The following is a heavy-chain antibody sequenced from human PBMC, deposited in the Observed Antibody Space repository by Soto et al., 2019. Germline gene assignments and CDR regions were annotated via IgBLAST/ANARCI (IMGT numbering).Heavy chain of an antibody. D-gene: IGHD2-2*01. CDR1: ESTFSSYD. CDR3: ARDVVVVPDESYYYFYYMDV. CDR2: ISSSSNTI. J-gene: IGHJ6*03. V-gene: IGHV3-48*01. Sequence: GGSLRLSCAASESTFSSYDINWVRQAPGKGLEWISYISSSSNTIYYADSVKGRFTISRDNAKNSLYLQMNSLRAEDTAVYYCARDVVVVPDESYYYFYYMDVWGKGTTVTVSS.